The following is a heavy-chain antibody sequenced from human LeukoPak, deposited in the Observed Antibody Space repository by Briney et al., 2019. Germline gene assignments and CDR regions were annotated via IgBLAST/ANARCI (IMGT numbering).Heavy chain of an antibody. CDR3: ARGEAFGGVIAFDY. D-gene: IGHD3-16*02. CDR1: GGSISSYY. J-gene: IGHJ4*02. Sequence: SETLSLTCTVSGGSISSYYWSWIRQPAGKGLEWIGRIYTSGSTNYNPSLKSRVTISVDKSKNQFSLKLSSVTAAGTAVYYCARGEAFGGVIAFDYWGQGTLVTVSS. CDR2: IYTSGST. V-gene: IGHV4-4*07.